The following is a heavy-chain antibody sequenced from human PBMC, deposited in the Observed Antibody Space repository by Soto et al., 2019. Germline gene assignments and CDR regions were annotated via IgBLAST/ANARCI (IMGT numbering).Heavy chain of an antibody. V-gene: IGHV1-69*12. CDR2: IIPIFGTA. CDR1: GGTFSSYA. J-gene: IGHJ6*02. D-gene: IGHD5-18*01. CDR3: ARDDVDTAMPYGMDV. Sequence: QVQLVQSGAEVKKPGSSVKVSCKASGGTFSSYAISWVRQAPGQGLEWMGGIIPIFGTANYAQKFQGRVTITADESXXTADMELSSLRSEDTAVYYCARDDVDTAMPYGMDVWGQGTTVTVSS.